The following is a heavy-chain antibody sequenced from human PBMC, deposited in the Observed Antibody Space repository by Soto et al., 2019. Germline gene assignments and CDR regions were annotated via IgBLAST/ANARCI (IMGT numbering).Heavy chain of an antibody. J-gene: IGHJ6*02. D-gene: IGHD3-10*01. CDR1: GFTFSGYA. CDR3: ARAGGSGSYYNYYYYGMDV. V-gene: IGHV3-30-3*01. CDR2: ISYDGSNK. Sequence: LRLSCAASGFTFSGYAMHWVRQAPGKGLEWVAVISYDGSNKYYADSVKGRFTISRDNSKNTLYLQMNSLRAEDTAVYYCARAGGSGSYYNYYYYGMDVWGQGTTVTVSS.